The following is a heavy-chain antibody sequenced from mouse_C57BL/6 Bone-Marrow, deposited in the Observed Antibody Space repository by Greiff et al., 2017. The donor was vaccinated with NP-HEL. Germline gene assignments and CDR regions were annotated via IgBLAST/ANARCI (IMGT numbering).Heavy chain of an antibody. D-gene: IGHD1-1*01. Sequence: QVQLQQSGAELARPGASVKLSCKASGYTFTSYGISWVKQRTGQGLEWIGEIFPRSGNTYYNEKFKGKATLTADKSSSTAYMELRSLTSEDSAVYFCAFDYYGSSNYYAMDYWGQGTSVTVSS. CDR3: AFDYYGSSNYYAMDY. J-gene: IGHJ4*01. CDR1: GYTFTSYG. V-gene: IGHV1-81*01. CDR2: IFPRSGNT.